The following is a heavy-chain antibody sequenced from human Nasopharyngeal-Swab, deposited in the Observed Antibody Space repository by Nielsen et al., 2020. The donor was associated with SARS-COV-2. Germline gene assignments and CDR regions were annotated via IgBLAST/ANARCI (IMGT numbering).Heavy chain of an antibody. CDR3: ARRAARDGYNYEVDP. CDR2: IYPGNSDT. J-gene: IGHJ5*02. V-gene: IGHV5-51*01. CDR1: GYSFANHW. D-gene: IGHD5-24*01. Sequence: GESLKISCIGFGYSFANHWIGWVRQKPGKGLEWMGSIYPGNSDTRYSPAFHGRVTISADKSINTAYLQWISLRASDTAVYYCARRAARDGYNYEVDPWGQGTLVTVSS.